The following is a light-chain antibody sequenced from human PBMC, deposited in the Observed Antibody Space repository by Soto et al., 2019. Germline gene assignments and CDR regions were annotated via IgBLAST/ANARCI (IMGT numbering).Light chain of an antibody. V-gene: IGLV1-40*01. CDR1: SSNIGAGYD. CDR2: GNS. CDR3: QSYDSSLSGSEV. Sequence: QSVLTQPPSVSGAPGQRVTISCTGSSSNIGAGYDVHWYQQLPGTAPKLLIYGNSNRPSGVPDRFSGSKSGTSAPLAITGLQAEDEADYYCQSYDSSLSGSEVFGTGTK. J-gene: IGLJ1*01.